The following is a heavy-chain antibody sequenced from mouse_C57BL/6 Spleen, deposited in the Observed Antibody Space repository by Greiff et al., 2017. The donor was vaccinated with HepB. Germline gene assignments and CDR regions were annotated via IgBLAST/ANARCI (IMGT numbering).Heavy chain of an antibody. J-gene: IGHJ3*01. D-gene: IGHD2-1*01. V-gene: IGHV3-6*01. CDR1: GYSITSGYY. Sequence: EVKLMESGPGLVKPSQSLSLTCSVTGYSITSGYYWNWIRQFPGNKLEWMGYISYDGSNNYNPSLKKRISITRDTSKNQFFLKLNSVTTEDTATYYCATYGNFAYWGQGTLVTVSA. CDR2: ISYDGSN. CDR3: ATYGNFAY.